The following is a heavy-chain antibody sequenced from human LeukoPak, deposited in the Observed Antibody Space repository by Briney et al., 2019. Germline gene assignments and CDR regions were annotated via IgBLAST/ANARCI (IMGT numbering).Heavy chain of an antibody. V-gene: IGHV3-33*01. Sequence: GRSLRLSCAASGFTFSSYGMHWVRQAPGKGLEWVAVIWYDGSDEYYTDSVKGRFTIFRDNSKNTLYLQMNSLRAEDTAIYYCARAGDAFDLWGQGTMVTVSS. CDR3: ARAGDAFDL. J-gene: IGHJ3*01. CDR1: GFTFSSYG. CDR2: IWYDGSDE.